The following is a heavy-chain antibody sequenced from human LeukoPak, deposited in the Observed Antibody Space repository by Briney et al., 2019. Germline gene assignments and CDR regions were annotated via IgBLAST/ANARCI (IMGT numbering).Heavy chain of an antibody. CDR2: INPNSGGT. CDR1: GYTFTGYY. Sequence: ASVKVSCKASGYTFTGYYMHWVRQAPGQGLEWMGWINPNSGGTNYAQKFQGWVTMTRDTSISTAYMELSRLGSDDTAVYYCARARGIAAAGNPPYYYYGMDVWGQGTTVTVSS. D-gene: IGHD6-13*01. CDR3: ARARGIAAAGNPPYYYYGMDV. J-gene: IGHJ6*02. V-gene: IGHV1-2*04.